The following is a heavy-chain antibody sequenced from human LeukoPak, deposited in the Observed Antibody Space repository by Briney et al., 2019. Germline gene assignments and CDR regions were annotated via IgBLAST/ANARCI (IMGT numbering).Heavy chain of an antibody. V-gene: IGHV4-4*07. J-gene: IGHJ5*02. D-gene: IGHD3-3*01. CDR2: IYTSGST. Sequence: PSETLSLTCTVSGGSISSYYWSWIRQPAGKGLEWIGRIYTSGSTNYNPSLKSRVTMSVDTSKNQFSLKLSSVTAADTAVYYCARGRDFWSGGNWFDPWGQGTLVTVSS. CDR3: ARGRDFWSGGNWFDP. CDR1: GGSISSYY.